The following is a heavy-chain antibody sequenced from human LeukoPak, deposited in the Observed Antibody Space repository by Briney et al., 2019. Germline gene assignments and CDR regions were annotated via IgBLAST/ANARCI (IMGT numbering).Heavy chain of an antibody. CDR3: ARRKGDWNYLDY. CDR1: GGSISSSSYY. D-gene: IGHD1-1*01. CDR2: IYYSGST. Sequence: SETLSLTCTVSGGSISSSSYYWGWIRQPPGKGLEWIGSIYYSGSTYYNPSLKSRVTISVDTSKNQFSLKLSSVTAADTAVYYCARRKGDWNYLDYWGQGTLVTVSS. V-gene: IGHV4-39*01. J-gene: IGHJ4*02.